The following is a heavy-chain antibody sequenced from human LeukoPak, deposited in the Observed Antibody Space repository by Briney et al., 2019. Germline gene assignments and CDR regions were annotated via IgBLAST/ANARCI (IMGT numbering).Heavy chain of an antibody. CDR3: ARGVSAAAGRIWDY. D-gene: IGHD6-13*01. J-gene: IGHJ4*02. CDR2: RHYRGTT. CDR1: GASISSYY. Sequence: SETLSLTCTVSGASISSYYWSWIRQPPGKGLEWIASRHYRGTTNYNPSLESRVTISVDTSRKQFSLKLSSVTAADTAVYYRARGVSAAAGRIWDYWGQGTLVTVSS. V-gene: IGHV4-59*01.